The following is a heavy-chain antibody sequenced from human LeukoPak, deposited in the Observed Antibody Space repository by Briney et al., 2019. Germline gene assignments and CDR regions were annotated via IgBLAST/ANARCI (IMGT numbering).Heavy chain of an antibody. CDR2: ISGSGGST. D-gene: IGHD3-10*01. CDR3: AKSAELLWFGELSDV. J-gene: IGHJ6*04. Sequence: GGSLRLSCAASGFTFSSYSMSLVRQAPGEGLEWVSAISGSGGSTYYADSVKGRFTISRDNSKNTLYLQMNSLRAEDTAVYYCAKSAELLWFGELSDVWGKGTTVTVSS. V-gene: IGHV3-23*01. CDR1: GFTFSSYS.